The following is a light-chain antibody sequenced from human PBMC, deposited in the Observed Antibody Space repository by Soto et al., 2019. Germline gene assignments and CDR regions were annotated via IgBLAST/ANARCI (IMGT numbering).Light chain of an antibody. CDR3: QAYDYSLTASV. CDR2: GNR. J-gene: IGLJ3*02. V-gene: IGLV1-40*01. Sequence: QPVLTQPPSVSGAPGQGVTISCTGNSSNLGAGYDVHWYQQLPGAAPKLVIFGNRNRPSGVPERFSGSKSGTSASLAITGLQTEDEADYYCQAYDYSLTASVFGGGTKVTVL. CDR1: SSNLGAGYD.